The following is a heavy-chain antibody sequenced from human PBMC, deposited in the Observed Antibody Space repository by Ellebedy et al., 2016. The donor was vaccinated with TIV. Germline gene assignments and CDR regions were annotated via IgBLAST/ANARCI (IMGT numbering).Heavy chain of an antibody. CDR2: INHSGST. Sequence: SETLSLTCAVYGGSFSGHYWTWIRQPPGKGLEWVGEINHSGSTKNNPSLKSRVTISVDTSKNQFSLKLTSVTAADTAIYYCARMRNTDLGLDYWGRGTLVTVSS. CDR3: ARMRNTDLGLDY. CDR1: GGSFSGHY. V-gene: IGHV4-34*01. J-gene: IGHJ4*02. D-gene: IGHD5-18*01.